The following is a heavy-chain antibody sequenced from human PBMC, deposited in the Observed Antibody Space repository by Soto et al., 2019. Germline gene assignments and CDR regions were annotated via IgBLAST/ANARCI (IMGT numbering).Heavy chain of an antibody. CDR1: GFTFSSYA. J-gene: IGHJ4*02. V-gene: IGHV3-23*01. D-gene: IGHD3-16*01. Sequence: LRLSCAASGFTFSSYAMSWVRQAPGKGLEWVSAISGSGGSTYYADSVKGRFTISRDNSKNTLYLQMNSLRAEDTAVYYCAKDSPDYDYIWGPPSYRAQRTLVTGSS. CDR3: AKDSPDYDYIWGPPSY. CDR2: ISGSGGST.